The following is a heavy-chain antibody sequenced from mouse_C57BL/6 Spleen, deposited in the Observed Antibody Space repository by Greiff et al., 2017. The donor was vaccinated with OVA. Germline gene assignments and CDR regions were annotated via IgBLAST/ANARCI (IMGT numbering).Heavy chain of an antibody. Sequence: EVQLVESGPGMVKPSQSLSLTCTVTGYSITSGYDWHWIRHFPGNKLEWMGYISYSGSTNYNPSLKSRISITHDTSKNHFFLKLNSVTTEDTATYYCARGGTGHFDYWGQGTTLTVSS. V-gene: IGHV3-1*01. J-gene: IGHJ2*01. CDR1: GYSITSGYD. D-gene: IGHD3-1*01. CDR2: ISYSGST. CDR3: ARGGTGHFDY.